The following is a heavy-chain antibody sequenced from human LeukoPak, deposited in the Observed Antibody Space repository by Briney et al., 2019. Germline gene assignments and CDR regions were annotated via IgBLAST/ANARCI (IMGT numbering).Heavy chain of an antibody. J-gene: IGHJ6*02. V-gene: IGHV4-61*02. D-gene: IGHD5-12*01. CDR3: ARLRGYSGYDSPWYYYGMDV. CDR2: IYTSGST. CDR1: GGSISSGSYY. Sequence: SETLSLTCTVSGGSISSGSYYWSWIRQPAGKGLEWIGRIYTSGSTNYNPSLKSRVTISVDTSKNQCPLKLSSVTAADTAVYYCARLRGYSGYDSPWYYYGMDVWGQGTTVTVSS.